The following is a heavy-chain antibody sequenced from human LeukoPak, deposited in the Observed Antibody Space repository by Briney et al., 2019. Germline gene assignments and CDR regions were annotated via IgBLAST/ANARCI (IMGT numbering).Heavy chain of an antibody. CDR3: AKGVSGTYYAFDV. Sequence: SETLSLTCGVSGASVTSHLWSWIRQTPGMGLEWIGYISNRGSTGYKPSLRSRVTISVDSSKNEVSLNVRSVSAADTAVYYCAKGVSGTYYAFDVWGQGRTV. D-gene: IGHD1-26*01. CDR2: ISNRGST. V-gene: IGHV4-59*02. J-gene: IGHJ3*01. CDR1: GASVTSHL.